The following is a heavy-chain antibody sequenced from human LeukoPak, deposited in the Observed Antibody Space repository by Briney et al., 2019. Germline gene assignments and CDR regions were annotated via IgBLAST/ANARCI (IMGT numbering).Heavy chain of an antibody. J-gene: IGHJ6*03. CDR3: ARFSGPGMQHYYYYMDV. Sequence: YGGGTTYYADSVKGRFTVSRDNSKNRMYLQMNSLRAEDAAVYYCARFSGPGMQHYYYYMDVWGTGTTVTVSS. V-gene: IGHV3-53*01. D-gene: IGHD3-10*01. CDR2: YGGGTT.